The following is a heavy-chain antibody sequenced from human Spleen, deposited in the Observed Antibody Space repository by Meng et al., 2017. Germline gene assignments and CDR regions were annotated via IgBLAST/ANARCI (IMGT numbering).Heavy chain of an antibody. CDR3: VRGWSSPDS. D-gene: IGHD2-8*01. J-gene: IGHJ5*01. V-gene: IGHV3-21*01. CDR2: ISYTGTYI. CDR1: GFTFSSYN. Sequence: EGQLVESGGGLVKPGGSLRLSCAASGFTFSSYNMIWVRQAPGKGLEWVSSISYTGTYIYYTDSLKGRFTISRDNANNSLYLQMNSLRAEDTAIYYCVRGWSSPDSWGQGTLVTVSS.